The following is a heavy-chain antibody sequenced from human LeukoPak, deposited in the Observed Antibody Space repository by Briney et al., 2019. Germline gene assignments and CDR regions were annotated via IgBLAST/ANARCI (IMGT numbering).Heavy chain of an antibody. CDR2: ISGSGGST. CDR1: GFTFSSYA. D-gene: IGHD3-3*01. J-gene: IGHJ5*02. Sequence: HPGGSLRLSCAASGFTFSSYAMSWVRQAPGKGLEWVSAISGSGGSTYYADSVKGRFTISRDNSKNTLYLQMNSLRAEDTAVYYCAKGTTIFGVVYDNWFDPWGQGTLVTVSS. CDR3: AKGTTIFGVVYDNWFDP. V-gene: IGHV3-23*01.